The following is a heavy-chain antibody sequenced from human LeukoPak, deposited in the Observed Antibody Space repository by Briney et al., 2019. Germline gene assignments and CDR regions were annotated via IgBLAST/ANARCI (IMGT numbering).Heavy chain of an antibody. J-gene: IGHJ4*02. CDR2: TYYRSKWYS. CDR3: ARDSSGWRPIFDY. V-gene: IGHV6-1*01. CDR1: GDSVSSNSAA. D-gene: IGHD6-19*01. Sequence: SHTLSLTCAISGDSVSSNSAAWNWITQSPSRGLEWLGRTYYRSKWYSDYAVSVKSPLTINPDTSKNQFSLQLNSVTPEDTAVYYCARDSSGWRPIFDYWGQGTLVSVSS.